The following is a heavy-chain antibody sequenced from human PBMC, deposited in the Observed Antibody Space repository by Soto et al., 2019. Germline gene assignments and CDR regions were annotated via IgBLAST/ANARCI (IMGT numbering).Heavy chain of an antibody. CDR1: GGSISSGDYY. CDR2: IYYSGST. V-gene: IGHV4-30-4*01. Sequence: QVQLQESGPGLVKPSQTLSLTCTVSGGSISSGDYYWSWIRQPPGKGLEWIGYIYYSGSTYYNPSLRSRVTISVDTSKNQFSLKLSSVTAADTAVYYCAGVGYYDSSGYYLARTTEYFQHWGQGTLVTVSS. J-gene: IGHJ1*01. CDR3: AGVGYYDSSGYYLARTTEYFQH. D-gene: IGHD3-22*01.